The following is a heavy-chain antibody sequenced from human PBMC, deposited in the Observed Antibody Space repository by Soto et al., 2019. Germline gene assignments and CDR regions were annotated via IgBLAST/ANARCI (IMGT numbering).Heavy chain of an antibody. CDR3: ARDRSSSWLYYYYYGMDV. D-gene: IGHD6-13*01. Sequence: QVQLVESGGGVVQPGRSLRLSCAASGFTFSSYGMHWVRQAPGKGLEWVAVIWYDGSNKYYADSVKGRFTISRDNSKNTLYLQMISRRAEDTALYYCARDRSSSWLYYYYYGMDVWGQGTTVTVSS. V-gene: IGHV3-33*01. CDR1: GFTFSSYG. J-gene: IGHJ6*02. CDR2: IWYDGSNK.